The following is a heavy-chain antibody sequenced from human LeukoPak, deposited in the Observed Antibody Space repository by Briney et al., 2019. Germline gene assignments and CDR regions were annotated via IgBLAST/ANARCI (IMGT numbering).Heavy chain of an antibody. CDR1: GYSISSDYY. Sequence: SETLSLTCTVSGYSISSDYYWGWIRQPPGKGLEWIGEINHSGSTSSNPSLKNRFSMSVDTSKSHFSLRLSSVTAADTAVYYCARGQGSGFDPWGQGTLVIVSS. CDR2: INHSGST. V-gene: IGHV4-38-2*02. J-gene: IGHJ5*02. CDR3: ARGQGSGFDP.